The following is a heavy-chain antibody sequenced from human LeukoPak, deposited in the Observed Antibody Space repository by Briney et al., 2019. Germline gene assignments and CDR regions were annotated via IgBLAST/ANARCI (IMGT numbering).Heavy chain of an antibody. V-gene: IGHV1-8*03. D-gene: IGHD6-13*01. J-gene: IGHJ4*02. CDR3: ATGPSLYSSSVYYFDH. CDR2: MNPNSGNT. CDR1: GYTFTSYD. Sequence: GASVKVSCKASGYTFTSYDINWVRQATGQGLEWMGWMNPNSGNTGYAQKFQGRVTITRNTSISTAYMELSSLRAEDTAVYYCATGPSLYSSSVYYFDHWGQETLVIVSS.